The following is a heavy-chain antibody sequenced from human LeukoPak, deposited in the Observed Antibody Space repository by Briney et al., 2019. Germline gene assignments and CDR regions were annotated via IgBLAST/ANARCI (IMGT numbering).Heavy chain of an antibody. V-gene: IGHV3-21*01. CDR1: GFTFSYSA. CDR2: ISSSSSYI. J-gene: IGHJ4*02. Sequence: GGSLRLSCAASGFTFSYSAITWVRQAPGKGLEWVSSISSSSSYIYYADSVKGRFTISRDNAKNSLYLQMNSLRAEDTAVYYCARDRVAVAGSSYFDYWGQGTLVTVSS. CDR3: ARDRVAVAGSSYFDY. D-gene: IGHD6-19*01.